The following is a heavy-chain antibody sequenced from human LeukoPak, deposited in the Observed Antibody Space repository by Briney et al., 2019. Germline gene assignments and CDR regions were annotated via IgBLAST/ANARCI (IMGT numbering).Heavy chain of an antibody. V-gene: IGHV1-69*01. Sequence: SVKVSCKASGGTFSSYAISWVRQAPGQGLEWMGGIIPIFGTANYAQKFQGRVTITADESTSTAYMELSSLRSEDTAVYYCARAKTDSSIWYLIDYWGQGTLVTVSS. J-gene: IGHJ4*02. D-gene: IGHD6-13*01. CDR1: GGTFSSYA. CDR3: ARAKTDSSIWYLIDY. CDR2: IIPIFGTA.